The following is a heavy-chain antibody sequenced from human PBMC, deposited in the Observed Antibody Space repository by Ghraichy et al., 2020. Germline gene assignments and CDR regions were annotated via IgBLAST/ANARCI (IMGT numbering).Heavy chain of an antibody. D-gene: IGHD3-10*01. CDR1: GYSISSGYY. Sequence: SETLSLTCTVSGYSISSGYYWGWIRQPPGKGLEWIASTYHSGSTSYNPSLKSRVTISVDTSKKQFSLNLNSVTAADTAVYYCARDSGFGVFYFDPWGPGTLITVSS. J-gene: IGHJ4*02. CDR3: ARDSGFGVFYFDP. V-gene: IGHV4-38-2*02. CDR2: TYHSGST.